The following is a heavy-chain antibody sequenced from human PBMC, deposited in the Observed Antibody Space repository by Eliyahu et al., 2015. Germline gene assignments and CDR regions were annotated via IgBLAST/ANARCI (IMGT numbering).Heavy chain of an antibody. CDR2: IYTSGTT. Sequence: QVQLQESGPGLVKPSETLSLTCTVSGGSTSSYHXXWIRQPAGKGLEWIGXIYTSGTTNYNPSLESRLTMSVDTSKNQFSLNLNSVTATDTAVYYCARELASSNNLFDYWGQGTLVTVSS. J-gene: IGHJ4*02. CDR3: ARELASSNNLFDY. V-gene: IGHV4-4*07. CDR1: GGSTSSYH. D-gene: IGHD3-3*02.